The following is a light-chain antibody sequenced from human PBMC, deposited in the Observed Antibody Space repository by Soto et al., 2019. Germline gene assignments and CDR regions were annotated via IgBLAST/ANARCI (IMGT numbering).Light chain of an antibody. CDR3: LQSHDYPFT. CDR1: EYISGD. CDR2: DAS. Sequence: AIHRSHSPSSLSASVSYRVTITCLSSEYISGDLAWYQQSPGRAPKLLIYDASTLHSGVPSRFSGVVSGTDFTLTISGLQAEDFTSYFCLQSHDYPFTFGRGTKVDIK. V-gene: IGKV1-6*01. J-gene: IGKJ1*01.